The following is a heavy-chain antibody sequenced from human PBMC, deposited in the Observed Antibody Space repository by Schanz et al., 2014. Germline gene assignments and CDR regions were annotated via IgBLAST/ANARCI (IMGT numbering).Heavy chain of an antibody. D-gene: IGHD3-10*01. Sequence: EVQLVESGGGWVQPGGSLRLSCAASGFTFSSYAMAWVRQAPGKGLEWVSTIGTSGGTNYAESVKGRFTISRDNSKNTLYLQMNSLRAEDTAVYYCAKGRFGELSAFDIWGQGTMVTVSS. CDR2: IGTSGGT. CDR1: GFTFSSYA. J-gene: IGHJ3*02. CDR3: AKGRFGELSAFDI. V-gene: IGHV3-23*04.